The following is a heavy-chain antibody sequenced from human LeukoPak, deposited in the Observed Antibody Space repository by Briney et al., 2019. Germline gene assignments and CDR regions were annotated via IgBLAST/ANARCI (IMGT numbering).Heavy chain of an antibody. Sequence: MSGGSLRLSCAASGFTFSSYSMTWVRQAPGKGLEWVSSISSSSSYIYYADSVKGRFTISRDNAKNSLYLQMNSLRAEDTAVYYCARVGDYYDSSGYPRNWGQGTLVTVSS. D-gene: IGHD3-22*01. CDR3: ARVGDYYDSSGYPRN. J-gene: IGHJ4*02. V-gene: IGHV3-21*01. CDR2: ISSSSSYI. CDR1: GFTFSSYS.